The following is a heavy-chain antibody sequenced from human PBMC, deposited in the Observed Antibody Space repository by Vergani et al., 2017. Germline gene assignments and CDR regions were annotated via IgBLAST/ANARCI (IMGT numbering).Heavy chain of an antibody. CDR3: ARSTYYYYYYYMDV. Sequence: VQLVESGGGLVKPGGSLRLSCAASGFTFSSYWMHWVRQAPGKGLVWVSRINSDGSSTSYADSVKGRFTISRDNAKNTLYLQMNSLRAEDTAVYYCARSTYYYYYYYMDVWGKGTTVTVSS. V-gene: IGHV3-74*02. CDR2: INSDGSST. J-gene: IGHJ6*03. D-gene: IGHD5/OR15-5a*01. CDR1: GFTFSSYW.